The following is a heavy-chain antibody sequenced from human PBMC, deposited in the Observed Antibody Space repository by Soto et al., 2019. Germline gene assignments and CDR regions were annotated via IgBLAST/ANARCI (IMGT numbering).Heavy chain of an antibody. D-gene: IGHD3-3*01. CDR2: INQSGNT. V-gene: IGHV4-34*01. CDR3: ARPLDAINWEFNCGMKG. J-gene: IGHJ6*04. Sequence: PSETLSLTCAVSGGSFSGYYWTWIRQIPGKGLEWIGEINQSGNTKYNPSLMSRVTMSVDTSRNQFSLKLRSVTAADTAVYYCARPLDAINWEFNCGMKGWGKGTSVTVAS. CDR1: GGSFSGYY.